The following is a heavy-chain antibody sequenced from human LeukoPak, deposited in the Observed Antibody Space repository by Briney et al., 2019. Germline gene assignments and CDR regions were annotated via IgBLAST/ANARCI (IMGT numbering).Heavy chain of an antibody. CDR1: GGSFSGYY. V-gene: IGHV4-34*01. CDR3: ASRASAAMVDY. J-gene: IGHJ4*02. D-gene: IGHD5-18*01. CDR2: INHSVST. Sequence: SETLSLTCAVYGGSFSGYYWSWIRQPPGKGLEWIGEINHSVSTNYNPSLKSRVTISVDTSKNQFSLKLSSVTAADTAVYYCASRASAAMVDYWGQGTLVTVSS.